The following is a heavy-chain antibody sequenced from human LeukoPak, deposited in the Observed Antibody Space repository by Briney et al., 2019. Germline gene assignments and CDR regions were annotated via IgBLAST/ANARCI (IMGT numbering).Heavy chain of an antibody. CDR3: AKDSEYSSSAVFDY. D-gene: IGHD6-6*01. J-gene: IGHJ4*02. Sequence: GRSLRLSCVASGFTFDDHAMHWVRQAPGKGLEWVSGISWNSGSIGYADSVKGRFTISRDNAKHSLYLQMNSLRAEDTALYYCAKDSEYSSSAVFDYWGQGTLVTVSS. CDR2: ISWNSGSI. CDR1: GFTFDDHA. V-gene: IGHV3-9*01.